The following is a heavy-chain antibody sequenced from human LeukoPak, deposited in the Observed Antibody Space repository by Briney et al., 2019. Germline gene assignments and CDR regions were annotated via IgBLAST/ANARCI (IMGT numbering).Heavy chain of an antibody. D-gene: IGHD2-15*01. CDR1: GFTFRSYW. CDR3: ARGRPHGNDY. J-gene: IGHJ4*02. CDR2: IASDGSST. Sequence: GGSLRLSCAASGFTFRSYWMHWVRQAPGKGLVWVSRIASDGSSTTYADSVKGRFSISRDNAKNTLYLQMNSLRVEDTAVYYCARGRPHGNDYWGQGTLVTVSS. V-gene: IGHV3-74*01.